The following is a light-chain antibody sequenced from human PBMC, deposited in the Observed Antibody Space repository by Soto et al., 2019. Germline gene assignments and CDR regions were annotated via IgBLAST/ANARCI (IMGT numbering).Light chain of an antibody. Sequence: DIVMTQSPLSLPVTPGEPASTSCRSSQSLLHSNGYTYLDWYLQKPGQSPQLLIYLGSNRASGVPDRFSGSGSGTDFTLQISRVEAEDVGVYYCMQALQTPSLGGGTKVDIK. V-gene: IGKV2-28*01. CDR3: MQALQTPS. CDR2: LGS. J-gene: IGKJ4*01. CDR1: QSLLHSNGYTY.